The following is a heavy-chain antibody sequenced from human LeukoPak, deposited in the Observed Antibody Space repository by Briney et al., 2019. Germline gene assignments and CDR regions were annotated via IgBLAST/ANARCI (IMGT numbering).Heavy chain of an antibody. V-gene: IGHV4-31*03. J-gene: IGHJ4*02. Sequence: SETLSLTCTVSGGSISSGGHYWGWIRQHPGTGLEWIGYIYYSGTTYLYNPSLKSRLSISIDTSRNQFSLKLTSVTAADTAVYYCARGSLAPEFDYWGQGTLVTVSS. CDR1: GGSISSGGHY. CDR3: ARGSLAPEFDY. CDR2: IYYSGTT.